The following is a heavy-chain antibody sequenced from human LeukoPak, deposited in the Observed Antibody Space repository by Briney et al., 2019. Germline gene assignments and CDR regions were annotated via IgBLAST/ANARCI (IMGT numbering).Heavy chain of an antibody. CDR3: ARGRGGDCSGGSCSYYFDY. CDR2: INHSGST. V-gene: IGHV4-34*01. J-gene: IGHJ4*02. CDR1: GGSFSGYY. D-gene: IGHD2-15*01. Sequence: LETLSLTCAVYGGSFSGYYWSWIRQPPGKGLEWIGEINHSGSTNYNPSLKSRVTISVDTSKNQFSLKLSSVTAADTAVYYCARGRGGDCSGGSCSYYFDYWGQGTLVTVSS.